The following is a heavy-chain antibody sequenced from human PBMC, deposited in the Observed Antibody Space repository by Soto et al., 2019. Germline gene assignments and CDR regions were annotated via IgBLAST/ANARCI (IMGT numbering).Heavy chain of an antibody. J-gene: IGHJ6*03. CDR1: GYTFTSYG. V-gene: IGHV1-18*04. CDR2: ISAYNGNT. Sequence: ASVKVSCKASGYTFTSYGISWVRQAPGQGLEWMGWISAYNGNTNYAQKLQGRVTMTTDTSTSTAYMELRSLRSDDTAVYYCARGRFLEWLHDYYYYMDLWGKGTTVTVSS. D-gene: IGHD3-3*01. CDR3: ARGRFLEWLHDYYYYMDL.